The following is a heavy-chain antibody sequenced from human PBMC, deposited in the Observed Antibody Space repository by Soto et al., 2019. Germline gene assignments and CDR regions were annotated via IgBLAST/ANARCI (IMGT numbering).Heavy chain of an antibody. CDR2: ISYDGNNK. V-gene: IGHV3-30*03. Sequence: QVQLVESGGGVVQPGRSLRLSCAASGFTFSTYGMHWVRQAPGKGLEWVAVISYDGNNKYYADSVKGRFTISRDNSKNMLYLQMSSLRAEDTAVYYCARSVYIWTDGFFDYWGQGTLVTVSS. CDR1: GFTFSTYG. CDR3: ARSVYIWTDGFFDY. D-gene: IGHD1-1*01. J-gene: IGHJ4*02.